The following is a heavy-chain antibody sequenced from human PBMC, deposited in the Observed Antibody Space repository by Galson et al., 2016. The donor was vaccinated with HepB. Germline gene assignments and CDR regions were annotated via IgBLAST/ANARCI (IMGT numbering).Heavy chain of an antibody. D-gene: IGHD4-17*01. CDR3: AKGNTVTTRLFDY. CDR2: ISGAGGST. J-gene: IGHJ4*02. V-gene: IGHV3-23*01. CDR1: GFTFNTYA. Sequence: SLRLSCAASGFTFNTYAMSWVRKAPGKGLEWVSSISGAGGSTYYADSVKGRFTISRDSSRNTLYLQMHSLRAEDTDIYYCAKGNTVTTRLFDYWGQGTLVTVSS.